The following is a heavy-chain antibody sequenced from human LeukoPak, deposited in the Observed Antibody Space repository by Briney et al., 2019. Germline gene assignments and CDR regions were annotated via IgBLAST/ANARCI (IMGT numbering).Heavy chain of an antibody. J-gene: IGHJ5*02. CDR3: AKDPNPMIVVVITNWFDP. CDR2: ISSSSRTI. D-gene: IGHD3-22*01. CDR1: GFTFSSYG. V-gene: IGHV3-23*01. Sequence: GGTLRLSCAASGFTFSSYGMSWVRQAPGKGLEWVSYISSSSRTIYYADSVKGRFTISRDNSKNTLYLQMNSLRAEDTAVYYCAKDPNPMIVVVITNWFDPWGQGTLVTVSS.